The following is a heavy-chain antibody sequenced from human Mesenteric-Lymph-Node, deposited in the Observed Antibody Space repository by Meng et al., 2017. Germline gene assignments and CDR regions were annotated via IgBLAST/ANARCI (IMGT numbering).Heavy chain of an antibody. CDR2: IKQDGSEK. V-gene: IGHV3-7*01. CDR1: GFTFSTYC. CDR3: ARDRLVVVAATPDYYYYYGMDV. D-gene: IGHD2-15*01. Sequence: GESLKISCAASGFTFSTYCMDWVRQAPGKGLEWVANIKQDGSEKYYVDSVKGRFTISRDNAKNSLYLQMNSLRAEDTAVYYCARDRLVVVAATPDYYYYYGMDVWGQGTTVTVSS. J-gene: IGHJ6*02.